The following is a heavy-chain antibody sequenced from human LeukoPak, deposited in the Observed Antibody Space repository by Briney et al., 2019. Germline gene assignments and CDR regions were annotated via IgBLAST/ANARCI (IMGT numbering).Heavy chain of an antibody. J-gene: IGHJ4*02. D-gene: IGHD6-13*01. CDR3: ASNSGVYSSSWALDY. CDR1: GFTFSSYG. V-gene: IGHV3-33*01. Sequence: GGSLRPSCAASGFTFSSYGMHWVRQAPGEGLEWVAVIWYDGSNKYYADSVKGRFTISRDNSKNTLYLQMNSLRAEDTAVYYCASNSGVYSSSWALDYWGQGTLVTVSS. CDR2: IWYDGSNK.